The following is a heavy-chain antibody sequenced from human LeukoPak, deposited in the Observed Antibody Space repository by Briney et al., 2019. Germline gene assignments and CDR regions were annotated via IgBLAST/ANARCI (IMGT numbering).Heavy chain of an antibody. Sequence: GRSLRLSCAASGFTFDDYAMHWVRHAPGKGLEWVSGISWNSGSIGYADSVKGRFTISRDNAKNSLYLQMNSLRAEDTALYYCAKDPGPRVVTATNYFDYWGQGTLVTVSS. J-gene: IGHJ4*02. CDR2: ISWNSGSI. D-gene: IGHD2-21*02. V-gene: IGHV3-9*01. CDR3: AKDPGPRVVTATNYFDY. CDR1: GFTFDDYA.